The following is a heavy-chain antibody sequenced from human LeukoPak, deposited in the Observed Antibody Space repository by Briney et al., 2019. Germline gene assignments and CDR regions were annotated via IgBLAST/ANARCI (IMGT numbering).Heavy chain of an antibody. CDR1: GGSISSGDYY. CDR2: IYYSGST. V-gene: IGHV4-30-4*08. D-gene: IGHD3/OR15-3a*01. J-gene: IGHJ4*02. CDR3: ASGPSPYFFDY. Sequence: SXXLSLTCTVSGGSISSGDYYWSWIRQPQGKGMEWIVYIYYSGSTYYNPALKSRVTISVNKAKNKFTRKLSSVTAADTAVYYCASGPSPYFFDYWGQGTLVTVSS.